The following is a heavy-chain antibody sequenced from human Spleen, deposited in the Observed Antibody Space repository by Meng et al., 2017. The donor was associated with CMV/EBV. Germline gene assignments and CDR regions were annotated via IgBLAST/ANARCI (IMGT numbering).Heavy chain of an antibody. D-gene: IGHD2-21*01. Sequence: LSLTCAVYGGSFSGYFWSWIRQAPGKGLEWISYISGNGRTIYYADSVKGRFTISRDNAKNSLYLQMNSLRAEDTALYYCAKDISYCGGDCYTFDYWGQGTLVTVSS. V-gene: IGHV3-11*01. CDR3: AKDISYCGGDCYTFDY. CDR1: GGSFSGYF. J-gene: IGHJ4*02. CDR2: ISGNGRTI.